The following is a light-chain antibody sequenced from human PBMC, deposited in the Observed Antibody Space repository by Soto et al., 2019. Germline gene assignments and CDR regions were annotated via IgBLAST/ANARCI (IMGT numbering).Light chain of an antibody. V-gene: IGKV1-33*01. Sequence: DIPMTQSPSSLSASIGDRVTITCQASQDISNYLNWYQQKPGKAPKLLIYDESNLETGVPSRFSGSGSGTDFTFTISSLQPEDSAMYYCQQYHSLPLTFGGGTKVEIK. CDR1: QDISNY. CDR2: DES. J-gene: IGKJ4*01. CDR3: QQYHSLPLT.